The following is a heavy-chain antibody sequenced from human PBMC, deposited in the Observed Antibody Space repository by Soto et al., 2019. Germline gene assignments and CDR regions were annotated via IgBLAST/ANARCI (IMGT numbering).Heavy chain of an antibody. CDR3: TRDDGHGTAWD. D-gene: IGHD7-27*01. Sequence: LSLTCTVSGGSITGSYWSWVRQPPGKGLEWIGYIFYNGNTAYNPSLRSRASFSLGTSKKQFSLNLTSVTAADTAVYYCTRDDGHGTAWDWGQGSPVTVSS. J-gene: IGHJ4*02. CDR2: IFYNGNT. V-gene: IGHV4-59*01. CDR1: GGSITGSY.